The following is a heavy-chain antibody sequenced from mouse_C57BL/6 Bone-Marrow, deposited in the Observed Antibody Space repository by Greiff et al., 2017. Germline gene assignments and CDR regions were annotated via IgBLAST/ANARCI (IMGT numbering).Heavy chain of an antibody. D-gene: IGHD2-5*01. V-gene: IGHV1-59*01. J-gene: IGHJ2*01. CDR1: GYTFTSYW. CDR2: IDPSDSYT. Sequence: QVQLQQPGAELVRPGTSVKLSCKASGYTFTSYWMHWVKQRPGQGLEWIGVIDPSDSYTNYNQKFKGKATLTVDTSSSTAYMQLSSLTSEDSAVYYCARRGNPTIVTFDYWGQGTTLTVSS. CDR3: ARRGNPTIVTFDY.